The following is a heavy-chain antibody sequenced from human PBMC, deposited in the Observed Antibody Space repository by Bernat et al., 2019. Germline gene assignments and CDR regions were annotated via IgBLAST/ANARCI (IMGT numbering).Heavy chain of an antibody. CDR1: GFSFSNYW. CDR2: INSDGSST. D-gene: IGHD5-12*01. Sequence: EVQLVESGGGLVQPGGSLRLSCAASGFSFSNYWMYWVRQAPGKGLAWVSHINSDGSSTRYGDSVKGRFTISRDNAKNTLYLQMNSLRAEDTAVYYCTKGGLRTLDFWGQGTLVTVSS. CDR3: TKGGLRTLDF. V-gene: IGHV3-74*01. J-gene: IGHJ4*02.